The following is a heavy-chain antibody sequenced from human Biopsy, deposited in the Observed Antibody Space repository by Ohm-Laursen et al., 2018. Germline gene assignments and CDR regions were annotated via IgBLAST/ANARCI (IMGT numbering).Heavy chain of an antibody. CDR3: ASDLLGREGYCGGRNCQIAY. D-gene: IGHD2-15*01. CDR2: IIPIFDAA. J-gene: IGHJ4*02. V-gene: IGHV1-69*06. CDR1: GGTLSNYA. Sequence: SSVKVSCKTSGGTLSNYAINWVRQAPGQGLEWMGGIIPIFDAANYAQKFQDRVTITADKSTFTAYMELSSLRSEDTAVYYCASDLLGREGYCGGRNCQIAYWGQGTLVTVSS.